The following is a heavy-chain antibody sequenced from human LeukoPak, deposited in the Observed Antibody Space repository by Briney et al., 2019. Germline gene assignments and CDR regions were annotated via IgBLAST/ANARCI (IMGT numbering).Heavy chain of an antibody. J-gene: IGHJ4*02. CDR2: ISANSGNS. CDR1: GYTFSNYG. CDR3: ARTDRSGTYYALDF. Sequence: ASVKVSCKASGYTFSNYGISWVRQAPGQGLEWMGWISANSGNSIYAQRLQDRVTMTTDTSTSTAYMELRSLRSDDTAVYFCARTDRSGTYYALDFWGQGTLVTVSS. V-gene: IGHV1-18*01. D-gene: IGHD1-26*01.